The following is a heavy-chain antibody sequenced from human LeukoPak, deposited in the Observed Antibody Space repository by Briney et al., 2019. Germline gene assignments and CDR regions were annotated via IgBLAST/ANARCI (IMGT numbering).Heavy chain of an antibody. Sequence: SVKVSCKASGGTFSSYAISWVRQAPGQGLEWMGGIIPIFGTANYAQKFQGRVTITADESTSTAYMELSSLRSEDTAVYYCASLAMIKSQAGWFDPWGQGTLVTVSS. J-gene: IGHJ5*02. D-gene: IGHD3-22*01. V-gene: IGHV1-69*13. CDR3: ASLAMIKSQAGWFDP. CDR1: GGTFSSYA. CDR2: IIPIFGTA.